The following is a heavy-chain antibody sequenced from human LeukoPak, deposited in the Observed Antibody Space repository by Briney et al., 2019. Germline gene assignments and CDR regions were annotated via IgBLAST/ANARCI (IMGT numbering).Heavy chain of an antibody. CDR2: ISSSSSYI. J-gene: IGHJ6*03. CDR1: GFTFSSYS. CDR3: ASSVGATTLNYYYMDF. V-gene: IGHV3-21*01. Sequence: GGSLRLSRAASGFTFSSYSMNWVRQAPGKGREWVSSISSSSSYIYYADSVKGRFTISRDNSKNTLYLQMNSLRAEDTAVYYCASSVGATTLNYYYMDFWGKGTTVTVSS. D-gene: IGHD1-26*01.